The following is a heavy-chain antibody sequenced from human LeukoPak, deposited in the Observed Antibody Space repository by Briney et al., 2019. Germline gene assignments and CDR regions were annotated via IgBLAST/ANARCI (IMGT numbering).Heavy chain of an antibody. CDR2: IHYSGST. CDR1: GDSISSGDYY. CDR3: ATYSGRDWWFDP. J-gene: IGHJ5*02. Sequence: SQTLSLTCTVSGDSISSGDYYWSWIRQPPGKGLEWIGYIHYSGSTYFNPSLKSRLTISVDTSKKQFSLNLNSVTAADTAVYYCATYSGRDWWFDPWGQGTLVTVSS. V-gene: IGHV4-30-4*01. D-gene: IGHD1-26*01.